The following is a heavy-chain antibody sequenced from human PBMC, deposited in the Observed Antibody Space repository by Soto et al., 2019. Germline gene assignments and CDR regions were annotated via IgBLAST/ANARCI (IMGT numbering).Heavy chain of an antibody. CDR2: SGAYNGNT. Sequence: QVQLLQAGAEVKKPGASVKVSCKASGYTFSNHGITWLRQAPGQGLERRGWSGAYNGNTPHTQSLQGRVTMTTDTSTGTAYRELRGLRPDDPAGYYCARVRQPVGYSSYYLDVGGKGTRSPSP. J-gene: IGHJ6*03. CDR3: ARVRQPVGYSSYYLDV. D-gene: IGHD6-6*01. V-gene: IGHV1-18*01. CDR1: GYTFSNHG.